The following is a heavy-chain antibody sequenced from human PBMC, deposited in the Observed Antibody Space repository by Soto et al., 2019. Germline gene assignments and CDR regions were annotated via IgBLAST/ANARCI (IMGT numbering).Heavy chain of an antibody. CDR1: GGSISSYY. Sequence: PSETLSLTCTVSGGSISSYYGSWIRQPPGKGLEWIGYIYYSGSTNYNPSLKSRVTISVDTSKNQFSLKLSSVTAADTAVYYCARSCGYSYGCPFDYWGQGTLVTVSS. V-gene: IGHV4-59*01. CDR2: IYYSGST. CDR3: ARSCGYSYGCPFDY. J-gene: IGHJ4*02. D-gene: IGHD5-18*01.